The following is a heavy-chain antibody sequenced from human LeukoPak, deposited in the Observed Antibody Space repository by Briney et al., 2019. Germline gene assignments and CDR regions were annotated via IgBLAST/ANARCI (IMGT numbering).Heavy chain of an antibody. CDR2: INSDGSST. CDR1: GFTFSSYW. D-gene: IGHD3-9*01. V-gene: IGHV3-74*01. Sequence: GGSLRLPCAASGFTFSSYWMHWVRQAPGKGLVWVSRINSDGSSTSYADSVKGRFTISRDNAKNTLYLQMNSLRAEDTAVYYCARDPTLYFDWLPLYYYYGMDVWGQGTTVTVSS. J-gene: IGHJ6*02. CDR3: ARDPTLYFDWLPLYYYYGMDV.